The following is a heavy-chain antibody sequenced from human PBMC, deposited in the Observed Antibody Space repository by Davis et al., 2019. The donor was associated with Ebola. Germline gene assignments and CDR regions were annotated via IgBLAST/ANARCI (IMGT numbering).Heavy chain of an antibody. Sequence: ASVKVSCKASGYTFTSYGISWVXXXXXXGLEWMGWISAYNGNTNYAQKLQGRVTMTTDTSTSTAYMELRSLRSDDTAVYYCARGGSWTTGTTFWDYWGQGTLVTVSS. CDR1: GYTFTSYG. V-gene: IGHV1-18*01. CDR2: ISAYNGNT. CDR3: ARGGSWTTGTTFWDY. D-gene: IGHD1-1*01. J-gene: IGHJ4*02.